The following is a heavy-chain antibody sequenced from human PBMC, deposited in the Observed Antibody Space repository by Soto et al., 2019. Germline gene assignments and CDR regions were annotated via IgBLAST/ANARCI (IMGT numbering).Heavy chain of an antibody. V-gene: IGHV3-23*01. Sequence: PGGSLRLSCAASGFIFSSYVMSWVRQAPGKGLEWVSGISGSGGSTYYADSVKGRFTISRDNSKNTLYLQMNSLRAEDTAVYYCAYRRTPFDDWGQGTLVTVSS. J-gene: IGHJ4*02. CDR1: GFIFSSYV. CDR3: AYRRTPFDD. CDR2: ISGSGGST. D-gene: IGHD3-16*02.